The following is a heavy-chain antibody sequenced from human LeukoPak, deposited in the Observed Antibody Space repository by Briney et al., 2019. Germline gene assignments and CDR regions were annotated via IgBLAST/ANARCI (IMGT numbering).Heavy chain of an antibody. J-gene: IGHJ3*01. CDR2: TYNSGNT. Sequence: KSSQTLSLTCSVSGGSISISGFYWNWIRQLPGKGLEWIGYTYNSGNTYYNPSFGSRVTISTDTSMNQFFLKSHSVTAADTAVYYCARSSGWRDALDFWGRGAMVTVSS. D-gene: IGHD6-19*01. V-gene: IGHV4-31*03. CDR3: ARSSGWRDALDF. CDR1: GGSISISGFY.